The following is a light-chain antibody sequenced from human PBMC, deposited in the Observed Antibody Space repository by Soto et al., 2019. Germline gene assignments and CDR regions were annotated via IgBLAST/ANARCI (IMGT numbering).Light chain of an antibody. CDR3: QSYDSDFVV. J-gene: IGLJ2*01. CDR2: ENN. CDR1: SGSIANNH. Sequence: NFMLTQPHSVSESPGKTLSISCTRSSGSIANNHVQWYQQRPGSDPTTVIYENNQRLSGVPDRFSGSTDGSSNAASLTIAGLQTEDEADYYCQSYDSDFVVFGGGTKLTVL. V-gene: IGLV6-57*04.